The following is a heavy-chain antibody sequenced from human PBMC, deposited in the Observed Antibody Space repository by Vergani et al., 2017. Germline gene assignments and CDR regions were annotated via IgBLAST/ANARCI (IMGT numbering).Heavy chain of an antibody. V-gene: IGHV3-23*01. CDR2: ISGSGGST. J-gene: IGHJ6*02. CDR3: AKANPRNSGYDYLYYYHAMDV. D-gene: IGHD5-12*01. CDR1: GFTFNHYA. Sequence: EVQLLESGGDLVQPGGSRRLSYAASGFTFNHYAMNWVRQAPGKGLEWVSGISGSGGSTYYAGSVKGRFTISRDSSKNTLYLQMNSLSAGDTAVYYCAKANPRNSGYDYLYYYHAMDVWGQGTTVTVSS.